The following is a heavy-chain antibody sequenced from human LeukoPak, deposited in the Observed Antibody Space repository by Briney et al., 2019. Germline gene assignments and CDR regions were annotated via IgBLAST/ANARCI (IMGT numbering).Heavy chain of an antibody. CDR2: ISGSGGST. J-gene: IGHJ6*02. D-gene: IGHD2-15*01. Sequence: GGSLRLSCAASGFTFSSYAMSWVRQAPGKGLEWVSAISGSGGSTYYADSVKGRFTISRDNSKNTLYLQMNSLRAEDTAVYYCARGTYCSGGSCYPLYYYYYGMDVWGQGTTVTVSS. CDR3: ARGTYCSGGSCYPLYYYYYGMDV. V-gene: IGHV3-23*01. CDR1: GFTFSSYA.